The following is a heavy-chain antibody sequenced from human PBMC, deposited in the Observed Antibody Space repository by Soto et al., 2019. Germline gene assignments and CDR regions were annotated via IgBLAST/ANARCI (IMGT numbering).Heavy chain of an antibody. CDR2: ISGGGLNT. V-gene: IGHV3-23*01. CDR3: AKSPDFYYYGMDV. J-gene: IGHJ6*02. CDR1: GFTFSAYA. Sequence: GGSLRLSCAASGFTFSAYAMTWVRQAPGKGLEWVSSISGGGLNTYYADSVKGRFTISRDNSKNTVSLQMNSLRADDTAVYYCAKSPDFYYYGMDVWGQGTTVTVSS.